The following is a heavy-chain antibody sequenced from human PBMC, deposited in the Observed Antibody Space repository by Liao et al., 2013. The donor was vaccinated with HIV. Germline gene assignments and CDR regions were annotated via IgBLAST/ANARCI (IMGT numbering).Heavy chain of an antibody. V-gene: IGHV4-4*07. CDR3: ARENGYNYGSYYYYYYMDV. D-gene: IGHD5-18*01. Sequence: QVQLQESGPGLVKPLETLSLTCTVSGGSIRSYYWSWIRQPAGKGLEWIGRIFTSGSTSYNPSFQSRVTMSVDTSKNQFSLELSSVTAADTAVYYCARENGYNYGSYYYYYYMDVWGKGTTVTVSS. J-gene: IGHJ6*03. CDR1: GGSIRSYY. CDR2: IFTSGST.